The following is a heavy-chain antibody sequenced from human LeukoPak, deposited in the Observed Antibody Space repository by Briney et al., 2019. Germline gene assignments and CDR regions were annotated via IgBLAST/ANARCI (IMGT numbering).Heavy chain of an antibody. J-gene: IGHJ4*02. D-gene: IGHD3-10*02. Sequence: ASVKVSCKASGYTFTSYDINWVRQATGQGLEWMGWMNPNSGNTGYAQKFQGRVTMTRNTSISTAYMELSSLRSEDTAVYYCARGESLFGDGYDDYWGQGTLVTVSS. CDR1: GYTFTSYD. V-gene: IGHV1-8*01. CDR2: MNPNSGNT. CDR3: ARGESLFGDGYDDY.